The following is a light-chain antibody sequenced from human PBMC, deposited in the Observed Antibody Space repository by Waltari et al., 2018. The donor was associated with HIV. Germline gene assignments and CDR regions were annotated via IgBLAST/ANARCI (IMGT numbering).Light chain of an antibody. V-gene: IGLV2-11*01. J-gene: IGLJ1*01. Sequence: QSALTQPRSVSGSPGQPVTISCTGTSSDVGGYTSVSWYQQHPGKAPKLLIYEVSKLPSGVPDRFSGAKSGNTASRTISGLRADDEADYYCCSYGGTYNVFGTGTKVTIL. CDR3: CSYGGTYNV. CDR2: EVS. CDR1: SSDVGGYTS.